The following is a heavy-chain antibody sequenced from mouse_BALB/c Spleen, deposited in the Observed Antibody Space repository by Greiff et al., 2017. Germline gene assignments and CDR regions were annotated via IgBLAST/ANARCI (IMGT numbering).Heavy chain of an antibody. Sequence: EVKVVESGGGLVQPGGSRKLSCAASGFTFSSFGMHWVRQAPEKGLEWVAYISSGSSTIYYADTVKGRFTISRDNPKNTLFLQMTSLRSEDTAMYYCARSDGYYPYYYAMDYWGQGTSVTVSS. CDR2: ISSGSSTI. CDR1: GFTFSSFG. CDR3: ARSDGYYPYYYAMDY. D-gene: IGHD2-3*01. J-gene: IGHJ4*01. V-gene: IGHV5-17*02.